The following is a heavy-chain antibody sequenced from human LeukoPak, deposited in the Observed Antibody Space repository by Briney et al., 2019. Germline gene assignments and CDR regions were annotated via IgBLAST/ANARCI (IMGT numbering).Heavy chain of an antibody. CDR2: FDPEDGET. V-gene: IGHV1-24*01. CDR1: GNTLTELS. CDR3: ATGNSGSSPYLGYFFDY. D-gene: IGHD3-22*01. J-gene: IGHJ4*02. Sequence: GASVKVSCKVSGNTLTELSMHWVRQVPGKGLEWMGNFDPEDGETIYAEKFQGRVTMTEDTSSDTAYMELTSLKSEDTAFYYCATGNSGSSPYLGYFFDYWGQGTLVTVSS.